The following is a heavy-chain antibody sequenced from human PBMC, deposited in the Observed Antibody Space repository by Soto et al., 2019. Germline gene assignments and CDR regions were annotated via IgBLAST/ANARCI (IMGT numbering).Heavy chain of an antibody. CDR1: GASISSTDYY. V-gene: IGHV4-30-4*01. CDR3: ARDPSSGGYCPGPCFDY. Sequence: KTSETLSLTCTVSGASISSTDYYWTWIRQPPGKGLESIGYISYSGSTYYNPSLKSRVTISVDTSKNQFSLRLSSVTAADTAVYYCARDPSSGGYCPGPCFDYWGQGSLVTVSS. CDR2: ISYSGST. D-gene: IGHD2-21*01. J-gene: IGHJ4*02.